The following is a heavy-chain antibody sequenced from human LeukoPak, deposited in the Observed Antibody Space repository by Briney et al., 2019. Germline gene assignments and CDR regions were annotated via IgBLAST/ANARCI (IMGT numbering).Heavy chain of an antibody. CDR2: IIPIFGTA. D-gene: IGHD4-23*01. CDR1: GGTFSSYA. V-gene: IGHV1-69*13. Sequence: GASVKVSCKASGGTFSSYAISWVRQAPGQGLEWMGGIIPIFGTANYAQKFQGGVTITADESTSTAYMELSSLRSEDTAVYYCARVPTVVGNHYFDYWGQGTLVTVSS. J-gene: IGHJ4*02. CDR3: ARVPTVVGNHYFDY.